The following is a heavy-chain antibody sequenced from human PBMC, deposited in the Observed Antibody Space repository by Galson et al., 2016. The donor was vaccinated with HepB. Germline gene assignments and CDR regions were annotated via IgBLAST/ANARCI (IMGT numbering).Heavy chain of an antibody. J-gene: IGHJ6*02. CDR1: GFDFRTHW. D-gene: IGHD2-2*01. V-gene: IGHV5-51*03. Sequence: QSGAEVKKPGESLKISCKCSGFDFRTHWIAWVRQMPGKGLEWMGIIFPEDSDSIYSPSFEGQVTISADKSISTAYLQWSSLKASDTAMYYCARAGRPDIVVVPALHHFPYYYYGMDVWGQGTTVTVSS. CDR2: IFPEDSDS. CDR3: ARAGRPDIVVVPALHHFPYYYYGMDV.